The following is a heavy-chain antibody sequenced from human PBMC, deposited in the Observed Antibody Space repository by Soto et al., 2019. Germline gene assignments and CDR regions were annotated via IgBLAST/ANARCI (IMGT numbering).Heavy chain of an antibody. CDR2: IYYSRST. CDR3: ARDNGYSYGYTLDH. V-gene: IGHV4-59*01. D-gene: IGHD5-18*01. J-gene: IGHJ4*02. CDR1: GGSISSYY. Sequence: SETLSLTCTVSGGSISSYYWSWIRQPPGKGLEWIGYIYYSRSTNYNPSLKSRVTISVDTSKNQYSMKLRSVNTADTAVYYCARDNGYSYGYTLDHWGQGTLVTVSS.